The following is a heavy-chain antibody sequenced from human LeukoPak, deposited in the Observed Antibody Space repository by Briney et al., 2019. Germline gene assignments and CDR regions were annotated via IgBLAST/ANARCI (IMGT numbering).Heavy chain of an antibody. D-gene: IGHD3-10*01. V-gene: IGHV1-69*10. CDR2: IIPILGIA. Sequence: GASVKVSCKASGGTFSRYAISWVRQAPGQGLEWMGGIIPILGIANYAQKFQGRVTITADKSTSTAYMELSSLRSEDTAVYYCASRLRFGEIFYDPWGQGTLVTVSS. CDR3: ASRLRFGEIFYDP. J-gene: IGHJ5*02. CDR1: GGTFSRYA.